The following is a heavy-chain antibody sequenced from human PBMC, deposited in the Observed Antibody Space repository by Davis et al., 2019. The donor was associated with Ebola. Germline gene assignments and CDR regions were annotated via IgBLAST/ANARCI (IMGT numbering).Heavy chain of an antibody. CDR1: GGSVSSGSYY. V-gene: IGHV4-61*01. D-gene: IGHD6-13*01. CDR3: ARGVAYSSSWYGVGAFDI. CDR2: IYYSGST. Sequence: PSETLSLTCTVSGGSVSSGSYYWSWIRQPPGKGLEWIGYIYYSGSTNYNPSLKSRVTISVDTSKNQFSLKLSSVTAADTAVYYCARGVAYSSSWYGVGAFDIWGQGTMVTVSS. J-gene: IGHJ3*02.